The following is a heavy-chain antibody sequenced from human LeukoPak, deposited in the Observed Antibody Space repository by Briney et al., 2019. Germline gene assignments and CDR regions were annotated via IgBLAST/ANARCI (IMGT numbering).Heavy chain of an antibody. Sequence: GGSLRLSCAASGFTFSGFAMHWVRQAPGKGLEWVAVISYDGSNKYSADSVKGRFTISRDNSKNTLYLQMNSLRAEDTAVYYCATDPHIVVEPIAWGQGTLVTVSS. CDR3: ATDPHIVVEPIA. V-gene: IGHV3-30*04. D-gene: IGHD2-2*01. J-gene: IGHJ5*02. CDR2: ISYDGSNK. CDR1: GFTFSGFA.